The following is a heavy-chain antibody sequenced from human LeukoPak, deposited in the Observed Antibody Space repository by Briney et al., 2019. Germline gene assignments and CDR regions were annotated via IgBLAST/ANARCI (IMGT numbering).Heavy chain of an antibody. D-gene: IGHD1-26*01. CDR3: ARPGYTGTYYRPLDS. V-gene: IGHV3-30-3*01. CDR2: IAGDGIDK. J-gene: IGHJ4*02. CDR1: GFTFSANP. Sequence: GGSLRLSCAASGFTFSANPMHWVRQAAGKGLEWVAIIAGDGIDKYYADSVKGRFTISRDNSKDTLYLQMDSLRDEDTAVYYCARPGYTGTYYRPLDSWGQGTLVSVSS.